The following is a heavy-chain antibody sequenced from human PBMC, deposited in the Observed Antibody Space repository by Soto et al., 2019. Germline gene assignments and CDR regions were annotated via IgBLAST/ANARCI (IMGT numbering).Heavy chain of an antibody. D-gene: IGHD7-27*01. CDR1: GYAFSSYA. Sequence: ASLKGYWKASGYAFSSYAMHWVRQAPGQRLEWMGWINAGYGNTKSSQKFQDRVTISRDTSASTAYMELTSLRSEDTAVYYCARDTGDGTFDFWGQGTLVTVSS. V-gene: IGHV1-3*01. CDR2: INAGYGNT. J-gene: IGHJ4*02. CDR3: ARDTGDGTFDF.